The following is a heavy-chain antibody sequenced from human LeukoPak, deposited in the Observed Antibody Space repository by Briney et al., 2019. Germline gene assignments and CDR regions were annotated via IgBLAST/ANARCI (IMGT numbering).Heavy chain of an antibody. V-gene: IGHV1-2*02. CDR1: GYTFTDYY. CDR3: ARGKTMVYCGGDCYRFDN. J-gene: IGHJ4*02. CDR2: INPNSGGT. Sequence: GASVKVSCKASGYTFTDYYMHWVRQAPGQGLEWVGWINPNSGGTNYAQKFQGRVTMTRDTSISTAYMELSRLLSGDTAAYYCARGKTMVYCGGDCYRFDNWGQGTLVTVSS. D-gene: IGHD2-21*02.